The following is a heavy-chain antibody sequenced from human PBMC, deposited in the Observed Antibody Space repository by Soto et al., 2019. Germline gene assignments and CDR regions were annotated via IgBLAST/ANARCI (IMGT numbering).Heavy chain of an antibody. CDR3: ARLGPVGAHRG. D-gene: IGHD1-26*01. CDR1: GGTFSSYT. CDR2: IIPIFGTA. V-gene: IGHV1-69*01. J-gene: IGHJ4*02. Sequence: QVQLVQSGAEVKKPGSSVKLSCKASGGTFSSYTISWVRQAPGQGIEWMGGIIPIFGTANYAQKLQGRVTITADESTSTAYMELSSMRSEDTAVDYCARLGPVGAHRGWGQETLVTVS.